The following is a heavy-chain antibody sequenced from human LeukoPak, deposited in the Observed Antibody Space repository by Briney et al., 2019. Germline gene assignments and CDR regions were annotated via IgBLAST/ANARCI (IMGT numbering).Heavy chain of an antibody. CDR1: GITFGSYS. D-gene: IGHD6-13*01. CDR2: ISFSGTTT. CDR3: ARGEAAAGTEDYYYYGMDV. J-gene: IGHJ6*02. V-gene: IGHV3-23*01. Sequence: GGSLRLSCAASGITFGSYSMSWVRQAPGKGLEWVSSISFSGTTTYYADSVKGRFTVSRDNSKNTLYLQMNSLRAEDTAVYYCARGEAAAGTEDYYYYGMDVWGQGTTVTVSS.